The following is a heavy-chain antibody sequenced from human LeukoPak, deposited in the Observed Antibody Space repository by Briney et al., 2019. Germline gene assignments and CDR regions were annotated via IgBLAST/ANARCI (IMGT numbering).Heavy chain of an antibody. J-gene: IGHJ4*02. Sequence: ASAKVSCTASGYTFTGFYIHWVRQAPGQGLEWMGWINPKSGGTNSAQKFQGRVTMTRDTSISTAYMELSRLRSGGRAGYYCARDPISCVGGNDYWGEGTLVTVSS. CDR3: ARDPISCVGGNDY. V-gene: IGHV1-2*02. CDR1: GYTFTGFY. D-gene: IGHD2-15*01. CDR2: INPKSGGT.